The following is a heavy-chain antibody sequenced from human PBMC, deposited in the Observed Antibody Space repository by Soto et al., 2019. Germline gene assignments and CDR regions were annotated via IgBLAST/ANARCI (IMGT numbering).Heavy chain of an antibody. J-gene: IGHJ5*02. CDR3: ARGPGYPWFDP. Sequence: QVQLQQWGAGLLKPSETLSLICAVYGGSFSGYYWSWIRQPPGKGLEWIGEINHSGSTNYNPSLKSRVTISVDTSKNQFSLKLSSVTAADTAVYYCARGPGYPWFDPWGQGTLVTVSS. CDR2: INHSGST. CDR1: GGSFSGYY. D-gene: IGHD6-25*01. V-gene: IGHV4-34*01.